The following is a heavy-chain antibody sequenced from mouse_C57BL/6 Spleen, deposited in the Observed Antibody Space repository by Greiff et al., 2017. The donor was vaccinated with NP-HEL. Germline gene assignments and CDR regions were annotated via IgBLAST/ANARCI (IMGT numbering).Heavy chain of an antibody. CDR2: INPYNGDT. D-gene: IGHD1-1*01. Sequence: VHVKQSGPELVKPGDSVKISCKASGYSFTGYFMNWVMQSHGKSLEWIGRINPYNGDTFYNQKFKGKATLTVDKSSSTAHMELRSLTSEDSAVYYCARRSSYWYFDVWGTGTTVTVSS. V-gene: IGHV1-20*01. CDR1: GYSFTGYF. J-gene: IGHJ1*03. CDR3: ARRSSYWYFDV.